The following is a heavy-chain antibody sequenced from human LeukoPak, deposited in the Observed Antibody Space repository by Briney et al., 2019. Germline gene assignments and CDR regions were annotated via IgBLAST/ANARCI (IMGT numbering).Heavy chain of an antibody. CDR1: GFTFSSYS. CDR3: ARGGVDHYGSGTYYLMYYFDP. J-gene: IGHJ4*02. CDR2: ISSSSSYI. D-gene: IGHD3-10*01. Sequence: GGSLRLSCAASGFTFSSYSMNWVRQAPGKGLEWVSSISSSSSYIYYADSVKGRFTISRDNAKNSLYLQMNSLRAEDTAVYFCARGGVDHYGSGTYYLMYYFDPWGQGTLVTVSS. V-gene: IGHV3-21*04.